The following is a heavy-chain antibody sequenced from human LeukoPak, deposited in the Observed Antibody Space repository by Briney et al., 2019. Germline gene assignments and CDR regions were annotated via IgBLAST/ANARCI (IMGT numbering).Heavy chain of an antibody. CDR1: GFTFTIYA. V-gene: IGHV3-23*01. CDR3: AKGGMMVYAATYIDS. CDR2: ILVEAQTT. Sequence: GGSLRLSCAAAGFTFTIYAMNGVRQAPGKGLEWVSAILVEAQTTYPTHPLKGMLTICRENPKGTLYLGMTSLRAEDTAIYYCAKGGMMVYAATYIDSWGEGSLVTVSS. D-gene: IGHD2-8*01. J-gene: IGHJ5*01.